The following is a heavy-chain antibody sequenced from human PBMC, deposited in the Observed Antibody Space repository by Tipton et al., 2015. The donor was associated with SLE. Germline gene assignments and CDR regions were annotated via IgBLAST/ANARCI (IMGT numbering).Heavy chain of an antibody. D-gene: IGHD3-10*02. CDR1: GYTFTNYG. Sequence: QLVQSGAEVRKPGASVKVSCEASGYTFTNYGISWLRQAPGQGLEWMGWISTNNGDTKYAQRFQGRVTMTIDTSTSTTYMVLRSPRSDDTAIYYCARECSGSGCLDYWGQGTLVTVSS. J-gene: IGHJ4*02. CDR3: ARECSGSGCLDY. CDR2: ISTNNGDT. V-gene: IGHV1-18*01.